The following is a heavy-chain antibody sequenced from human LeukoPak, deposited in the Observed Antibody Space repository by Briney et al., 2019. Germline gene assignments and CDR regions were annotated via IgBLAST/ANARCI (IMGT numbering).Heavy chain of an antibody. J-gene: IGHJ4*02. CDR1: GFTFSSYG. V-gene: IGHV3-33*06. Sequence: GGSLRLSCAASGFTFSSYGMHWVRQAPGKGLEWVAVIWYDGSNKYYADSVKGRFTISRDNSKNTLYLQMNSLRAEDTAIYYCAKDLTYYYDSTGHYFDYWGQGTLVTVSS. D-gene: IGHD3-22*01. CDR3: AKDLTYYYDSTGHYFDY. CDR2: IWYDGSNK.